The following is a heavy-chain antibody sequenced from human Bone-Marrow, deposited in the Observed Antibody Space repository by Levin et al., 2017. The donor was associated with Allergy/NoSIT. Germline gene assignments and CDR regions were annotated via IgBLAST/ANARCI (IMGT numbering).Heavy chain of an antibody. V-gene: IGHV5-51*01. D-gene: IGHD3-10*01. CDR2: INPADSDT. CDR3: ARSTFYYDSGSSDY. Sequence: HGESLKISCQGAGYIFTDYWIDWVRQKPGKGLEWMGIINPADSDTRYSPSFEGQITISVDKSTNTAYLHWSSLKASDSAMYFCARSTFYYDSGSSDYWGQGTLVTVSS. J-gene: IGHJ4*02. CDR1: GYIFTDYW.